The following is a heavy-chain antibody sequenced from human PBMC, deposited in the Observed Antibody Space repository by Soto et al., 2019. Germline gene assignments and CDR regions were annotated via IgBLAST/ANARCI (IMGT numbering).Heavy chain of an antibody. V-gene: IGHV3-48*02. J-gene: IGHJ4*02. CDR1: GFTFSSYS. D-gene: IGHD5-18*01. CDR2: ISSSSSTI. CDR3: ARETTIGYSYEYYFDY. Sequence: PGGSLRLSCAASGFTFSSYSMNWVRQAPGKGLEWVSYISSSSSTIYYADSVKGRFTISRDNAKNSLYLQMNSLRDEDTAVYYCARETTIGYSYEYYFDYWGQGTLVTVS.